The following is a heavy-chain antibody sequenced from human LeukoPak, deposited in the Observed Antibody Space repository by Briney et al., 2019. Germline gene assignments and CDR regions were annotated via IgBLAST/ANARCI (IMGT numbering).Heavy chain of an antibody. Sequence: SETLSLTCTVSGGSISSYYWSWIRQPPGKGLEWIGYIDYSGYTNYNPSLKSRVTISVDTSKNQFSLKLTSVTAADTAVYFARGGYYGSGNDFRFDPWGQGTLVTVSS. D-gene: IGHD3-10*01. CDR1: GGSISSYY. V-gene: IGHV4-59*13. CDR3: RGGYYGSGNDFRFDP. J-gene: IGHJ5*02. CDR2: IDYSGYT.